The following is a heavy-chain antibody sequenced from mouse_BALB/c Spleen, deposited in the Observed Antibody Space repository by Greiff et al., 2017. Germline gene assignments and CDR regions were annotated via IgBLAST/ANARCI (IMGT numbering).Heavy chain of an antibody. CDR2: INPSTGYT. D-gene: IGHD1-1*01. CDR1: GYTFTSYW. V-gene: IGHV1-7*01. J-gene: IGHJ3*01. CDR3: ASYYGGEAWFAY. Sequence: VQLQQSGAELAKPGASVKMSCKASGYTFTSYWMHWVKQRPGQGLEWIGYINPSTGYTEYNQKFKDKATLTADKSSSTAYMQLSSLTSEDSAVYYCASYYGGEAWFAYWGQGTLVTVSA.